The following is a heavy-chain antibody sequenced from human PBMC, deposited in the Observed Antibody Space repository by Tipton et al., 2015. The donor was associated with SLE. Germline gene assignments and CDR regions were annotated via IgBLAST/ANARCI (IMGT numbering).Heavy chain of an antibody. CDR1: GGSISSGGYS. CDR2: LYPSGST. J-gene: IGHJ4*02. V-gene: IGHV4-30-2*01. Sequence: TLSLTCAVSGGSISSGGYSWSWIRQPPGKGLEWIGFLYPSGSTYYNPSLKSRVTISVHRSKNQFSLKLSSVTAADTAVYYCRLITITSLFDYWGQGTLVTVSS. CDR3: RLITITSLFDY. D-gene: IGHD3-16*01.